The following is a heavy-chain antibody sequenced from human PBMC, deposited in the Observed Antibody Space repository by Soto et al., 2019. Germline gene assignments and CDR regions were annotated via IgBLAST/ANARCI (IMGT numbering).Heavy chain of an antibody. CDR1: GFPFSSYW. D-gene: IGHD2-8*01. J-gene: IGHJ3*02. Sequence: GGSLRLSCAASGFPFSSYWVHWVRQAPGKGLVWVSRINSDGSSTTYADSVKGRFTISRDNAKNTLYLQMNSLRAEDTAVYYSARAPQALSNPGIWGQGTMVTVSS. CDR3: ARAPQALSNPGI. CDR2: INSDGSST. V-gene: IGHV3-74*01.